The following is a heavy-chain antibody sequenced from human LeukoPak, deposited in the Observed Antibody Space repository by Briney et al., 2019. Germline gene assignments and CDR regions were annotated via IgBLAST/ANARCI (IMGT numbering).Heavy chain of an antibody. CDR2: ISSSSSYI. Sequence: GGSLRLSCAVSGFTFSNYNMNWVRQAPGKGLEWVSFISSSSSYIYYADSVKGRFTISRDNAKNSLYLQMNSLRAEDTAVYYCARDWFHAIDYWGQGTLVTVSS. D-gene: IGHD2/OR15-2a*01. CDR1: GFTFSNYN. V-gene: IGHV3-21*01. J-gene: IGHJ4*02. CDR3: ARDWFHAIDY.